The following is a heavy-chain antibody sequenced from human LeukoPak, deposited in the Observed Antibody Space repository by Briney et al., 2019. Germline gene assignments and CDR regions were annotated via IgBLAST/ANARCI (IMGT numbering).Heavy chain of an antibody. D-gene: IGHD6-6*01. Sequence: GGSLRLSCAASGFTFSSYGMHWVRLAPGKGLEWVAFIRYDGSNKYYADSVKGRFTISRDNSKNTLYLQMNSLRAEDTAVYYCAKDRPSIAARPGFDYWGQGTLVTVSS. CDR1: GFTFSSYG. CDR2: IRYDGSNK. CDR3: AKDRPSIAARPGFDY. V-gene: IGHV3-30*02. J-gene: IGHJ4*02.